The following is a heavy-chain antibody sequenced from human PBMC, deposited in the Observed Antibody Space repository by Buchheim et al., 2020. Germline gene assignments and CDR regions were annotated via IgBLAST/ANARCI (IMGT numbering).Heavy chain of an antibody. CDR3: AKDANYGGNSYYFDY. V-gene: IGHV3-30*18. CDR1: GFSFSSYG. J-gene: IGHJ4*02. Sequence: QVQLVESGGGVVQPGRSLRLSCAASGFSFSSYGMHWVRQAPGKGLEWVAVISYDGSNNYYGDSVKGRFTISRDNSKNTLYLQLNSLRAEDTAVYYCAKDANYGGNSYYFDYWGQGTL. D-gene: IGHD4-23*01. CDR2: ISYDGSNN.